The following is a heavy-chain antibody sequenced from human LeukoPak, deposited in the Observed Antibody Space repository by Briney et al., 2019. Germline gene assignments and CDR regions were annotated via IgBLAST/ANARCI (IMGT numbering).Heavy chain of an antibody. D-gene: IGHD1-26*01. Sequence: GGSLRLYCAASGFTVSSNYMNWVRQAPGKGLEWVSVVSSGGDTYYADSVRGRFVISRDHSKNTLYLQMNGLRAEDTAVYYCTRGVWDWGQGTLVTVSS. V-gene: IGHV3-53*01. CDR1: GFTVSSNY. J-gene: IGHJ4*02. CDR3: TRGVWD. CDR2: VSSGGDT.